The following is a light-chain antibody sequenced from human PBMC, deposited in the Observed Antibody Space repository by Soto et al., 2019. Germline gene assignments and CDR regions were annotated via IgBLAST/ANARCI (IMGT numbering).Light chain of an antibody. J-gene: IGLJ3*02. V-gene: IGLV1-40*01. CDR3: ETWDSNTRV. CDR1: YSNIGAGYE. Sequence: QSVLTQPPSVSGAPGQRVTISCSGSYSNIGAGYEVHWYQQVPGTAPKLLVSGHNNRPSGVPDRFFGSKSGTSASLTIIGLQAEDEADYYCETWDSNTRVFGGGTKLTVL. CDR2: GHN.